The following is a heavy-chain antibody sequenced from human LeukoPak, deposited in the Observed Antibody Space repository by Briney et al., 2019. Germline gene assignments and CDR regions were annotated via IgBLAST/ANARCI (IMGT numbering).Heavy chain of an antibody. CDR2: MNPNSGNT. Sequence: GASVKVSCKASGYTFTSYDSNWVRQATGQGLEWMGWMNPNSGNTGYAQKFQGRVTITRNTSISTAYMELSSLRSEDTAVYYCATSIVGAIYFDYWGQGTLVTVSS. CDR1: GYTFTSYD. J-gene: IGHJ4*02. D-gene: IGHD1-26*01. V-gene: IGHV1-8*03. CDR3: ATSIVGAIYFDY.